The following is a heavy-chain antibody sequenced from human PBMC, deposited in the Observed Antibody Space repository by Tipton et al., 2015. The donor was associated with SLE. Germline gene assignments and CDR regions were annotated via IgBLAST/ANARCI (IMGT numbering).Heavy chain of an antibody. J-gene: IGHJ5*02. CDR1: GGTFNTYD. Sequence: QLVQSGAEVKKPGSSVKVSCKASGGTFNTYDISWVRQAPGRGLEWMGGIIPIFGTTNYAQKFQARVTITADESTNTAYMELNSLISEDTAVYYCARGNYYNSDDRWFDPWGQGTPVTVSS. CDR2: IIPIFGTT. CDR3: ARGNYYNSDDRWFDP. V-gene: IGHV1-69*01. D-gene: IGHD3-22*01.